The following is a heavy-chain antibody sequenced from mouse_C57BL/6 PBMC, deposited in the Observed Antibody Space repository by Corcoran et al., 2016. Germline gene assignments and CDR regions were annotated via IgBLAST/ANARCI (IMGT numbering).Heavy chain of an antibody. V-gene: IGHV9-3*01. CDR1: GYTFTTYG. D-gene: IGHD2-1*01. J-gene: IGHJ4*01. CDR3: ASSSKYGNYERGSMDD. CDR2: INTYSGVP. Sequence: QIQLVQSGPELKKPGETVKISCKASGYTFTTYGMSWVKQAPGKGLKWMGWINTYSGVPTYADDFKGRFAFSLETSASTAYLQINNLKKEDTATDFGASSSKYGNYERGSMDDWGEGTSVTVSS.